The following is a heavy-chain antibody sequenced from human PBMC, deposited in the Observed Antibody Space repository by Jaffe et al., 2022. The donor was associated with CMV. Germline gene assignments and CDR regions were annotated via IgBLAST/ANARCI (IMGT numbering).Heavy chain of an antibody. CDR1: GYTFTSYD. D-gene: IGHD5-12*01. Sequence: QVQLVQSGAEVKKPGASVKVSCKASGYTFTSYDINWVRQATGQGLEWMGWMNPNSGNTGYAQKFQGRVTMTRNTSISTAYMELSSLRSEDTAVYYCARGREMATMSWGSESYYYGMDVWGQGTTVTVSS. CDR3: ARGREMATMSWGSESYYYGMDV. V-gene: IGHV1-8*01. J-gene: IGHJ6*02. CDR2: MNPNSGNT.